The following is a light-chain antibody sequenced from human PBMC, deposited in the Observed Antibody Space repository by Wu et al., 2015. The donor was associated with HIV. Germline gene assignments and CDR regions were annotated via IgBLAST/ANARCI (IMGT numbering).Light chain of an antibody. CDR3: QQSYTTPLFS. CDR1: QTISNY. V-gene: IGKV1-39*01. CDR2: AAS. Sequence: DIQMTQSPSSLSTSVGDRVTITCRASQTISNYLNWYQQKPGKAPRLLIYAASTLQSGVPSRFSGSGSGTHFTLTISNLQPEDFATYYCQQSYTTPLFSFGPGTKVDVK. J-gene: IGKJ3*01.